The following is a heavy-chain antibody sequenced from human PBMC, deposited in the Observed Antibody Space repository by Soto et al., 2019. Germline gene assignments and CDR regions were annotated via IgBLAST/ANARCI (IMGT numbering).Heavy chain of an antibody. CDR1: GYTFSNYD. D-gene: IGHD3-10*01. J-gene: IGHJ4*02. CDR3: AKVSRKGSAIDFDY. CDR2: VNPNNGDT. Sequence: QEQLVQSGAELKKPETSVKVSCKDSGYTFSNYDINWVRQATGQGPEWIGWVNPNNGDTGYAQKFQGRVTLTTDISTTTAYMELISLRSEDTAIYYCAKVSRKGSAIDFDYWGQGTLITVSS. V-gene: IGHV1-8*01.